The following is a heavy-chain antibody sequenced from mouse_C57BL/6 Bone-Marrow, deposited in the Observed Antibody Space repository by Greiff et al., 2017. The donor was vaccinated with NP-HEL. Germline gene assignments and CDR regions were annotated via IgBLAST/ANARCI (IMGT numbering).Heavy chain of an antibody. CDR1: GYTFTSYW. D-gene: IGHD1-1*01. CDR2: IDPNSGGT. Sequence: QVQLQQPGAELVMPGASVKLSCKASGYTFTSYWMHWVKQRPGRGLEWIGRIDPNSGGTKYNEKFKSKATLTVDKPSSTAYMQLSSLTSEDSAVYYCARCVHYYGSSYWYFDVWGTGTTVTVSS. J-gene: IGHJ1*03. CDR3: ARCVHYYGSSYWYFDV. V-gene: IGHV1-72*01.